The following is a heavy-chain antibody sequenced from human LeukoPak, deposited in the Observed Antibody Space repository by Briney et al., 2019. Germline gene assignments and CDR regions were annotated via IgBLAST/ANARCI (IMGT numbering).Heavy chain of an antibody. V-gene: IGHV3-23*01. J-gene: IGHJ1*01. CDR3: AREYCSGGSCYFQD. CDR2: ISGSGDNT. CDR1: GFTFSSHG. D-gene: IGHD2-15*01. Sequence: PGGSLRLSCAASGFTFSSHGMSWVRQAPGKGLEWVSTISGSGDNTYYADSVKGRFTISRDNSKNTLYLQMNSLRAEDTAVYYCAREYCSGGSCYFQDWGRGTLVTVSS.